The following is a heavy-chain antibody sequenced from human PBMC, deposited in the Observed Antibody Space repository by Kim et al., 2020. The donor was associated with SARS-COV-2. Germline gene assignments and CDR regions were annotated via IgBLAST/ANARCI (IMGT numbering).Heavy chain of an antibody. CDR2: ISYDGSNK. J-gene: IGHJ6*02. CDR3: ARDRYVLSWFGEPKTYGMDV. V-gene: IGHV3-30*04. CDR1: GFTFSSYA. D-gene: IGHD3-10*01. Sequence: GGSLRLSCAAAGFTFSSYAMHWVRQGPGKGLEWAAVISYDGSNKYYADSVKGRFTISRDNSKNTLYLQMNSLRAEDTAVYYCARDRYVLSWFGEPKTYGMDVWGQGTTDTVS.